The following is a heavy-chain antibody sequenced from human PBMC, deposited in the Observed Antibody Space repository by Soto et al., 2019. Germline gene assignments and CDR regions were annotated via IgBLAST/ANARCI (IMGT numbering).Heavy chain of an antibody. Sequence: GASVKVSCKASGSTFSSYAISWVRQAPGQGLEWMGGIIPIFGTANYAQKFQGRVTITADESTSTAYMELSSLRSEDTAVYYCARGMTTVVTGYDYWGQGTLVNVSS. CDR2: IIPIFGTA. V-gene: IGHV1-69*13. CDR3: ARGMTTVVTGYDY. CDR1: GSTFSSYA. D-gene: IGHD4-17*01. J-gene: IGHJ4*02.